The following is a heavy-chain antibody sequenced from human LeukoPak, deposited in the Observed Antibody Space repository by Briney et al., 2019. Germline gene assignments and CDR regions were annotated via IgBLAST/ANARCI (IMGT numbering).Heavy chain of an antibody. CDR2: IIPMFTTT. J-gene: IGHJ6*04. CDR3: ARQAVLLWFGEEMDV. Sequence: SVKVSCKASGGTFSSYATNWVRQAPGQGLEWMGGIIPMFTTTNYAQKFQGRVTITADKSTSTAYMELSSLRSEDTAVYYCARQAVLLWFGEEMDVWGKGTTVTISS. CDR1: GGTFSSYA. D-gene: IGHD3-10*01. V-gene: IGHV1-69*06.